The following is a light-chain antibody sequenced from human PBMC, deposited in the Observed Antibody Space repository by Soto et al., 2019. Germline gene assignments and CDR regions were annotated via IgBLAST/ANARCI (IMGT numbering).Light chain of an antibody. CDR3: QQYDNLIT. Sequence: DIQSTQSPSSLSASVGYRVTITCRASQGIRHYLAWYQQKPGKVPNLLIYEASNLETGVPSRFSGSGSGTDFTFTISSLQPEDIATYYCQQYDNLITFGQGTRLEIK. CDR2: EAS. V-gene: IGKV1-33*01. CDR1: QGIRHY. J-gene: IGKJ5*01.